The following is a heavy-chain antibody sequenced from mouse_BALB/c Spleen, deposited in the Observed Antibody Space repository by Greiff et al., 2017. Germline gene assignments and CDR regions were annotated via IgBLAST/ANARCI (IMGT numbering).Heavy chain of an antibody. J-gene: IGHJ2*01. CDR1: GFTFSDYY. CDR2: ISDGGSYT. Sequence: EVKLVESGGGLVKPGGSLKLSCAASGFTFSDYYMYWVRQTPEKRLEWVATISDGGSYTYYPDSVKGRFTISRDNAKNNLYLQMSSLKSEDTAMYYCARHGGLPDYWGQGTTLTVSS. CDR3: ARHGGLPDY. V-gene: IGHV5-4*02.